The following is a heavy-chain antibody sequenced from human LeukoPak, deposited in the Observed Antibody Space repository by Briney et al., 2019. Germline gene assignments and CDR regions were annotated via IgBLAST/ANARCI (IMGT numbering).Heavy chain of an antibody. CDR1: GFTFSNYD. Sequence: PGGSLRLSCAASGFTFSNYDMNWVRQAPGKGLEWVSFITRSSSTTYYSDSVKGRFTISRDNAKNSLYLQMNSLRAEDTAVYYCARGSLGGDGCWGQGTLLTVSS. CDR3: ARGSLGGDGC. V-gene: IGHV3-48*04. J-gene: IGHJ4*02. CDR2: ITRSSSTT. D-gene: IGHD2-21*02.